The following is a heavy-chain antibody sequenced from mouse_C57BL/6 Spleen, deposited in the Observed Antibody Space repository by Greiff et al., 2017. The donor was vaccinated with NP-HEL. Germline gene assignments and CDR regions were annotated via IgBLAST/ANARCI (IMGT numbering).Heavy chain of an antibody. CDR3: ARVGDRWLGLGYAMDY. D-gene: IGHD2-2*01. CDR1: GYTFTSYW. J-gene: IGHJ4*01. V-gene: IGHV1-50*01. Sequence: QVQLQQPGAELVKPGASVKLSCKASGYTFTSYWMQWVKQRPGQGLEWIGEIDPSDSYTNYNQKFKGKATLTVDTSSSTAYMQLSSLTSEDSAVYYCARVGDRWLGLGYAMDYWGQGTSVTVSS. CDR2: IDPSDSYT.